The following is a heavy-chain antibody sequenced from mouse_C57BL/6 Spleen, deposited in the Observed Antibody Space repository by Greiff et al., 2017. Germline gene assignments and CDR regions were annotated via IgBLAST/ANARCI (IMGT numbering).Heavy chain of an antibody. CDR3: ATGPSYAMDY. Sequence: VQLQQSGPELVKPGASVKIPCKASGYTFTDYNMDWVKQSPGKSLEWIGDINPNNGGTIYNQKFKGKATLTVDKSSSTAYMELRSLTSEDTAVYYGATGPSYAMDYWGQGTSVTVSS. D-gene: IGHD4-1*01. CDR1: GYTFTDYN. CDR2: INPNNGGT. V-gene: IGHV1-18*01. J-gene: IGHJ4*01.